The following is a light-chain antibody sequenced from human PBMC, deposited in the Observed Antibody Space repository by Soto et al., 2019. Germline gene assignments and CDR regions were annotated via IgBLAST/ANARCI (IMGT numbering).Light chain of an antibody. CDR1: QSVSSY. CDR3: EQYNNWHPYT. Sequence: EIVMTQSPATLSVSPGERATLSCRASQSVSSYLAWYQQKPGQAPRLLIYGASTRVTGIPARFSGSGSGTAFSLTISSLQSEDVAVYYCEQYNNWHPYTFGQGTKLEIK. V-gene: IGKV3-15*01. J-gene: IGKJ2*01. CDR2: GAS.